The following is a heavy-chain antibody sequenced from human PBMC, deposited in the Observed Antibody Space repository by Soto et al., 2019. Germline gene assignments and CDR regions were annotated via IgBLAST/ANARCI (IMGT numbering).Heavy chain of an antibody. J-gene: IGHJ3*02. CDR3: ARELALLWFGESVGAFDI. V-gene: IGHV3-33*01. Sequence: GGSLRLSCAASGFTFSSYGMHWVRQAPGKGLEWVAVIWYDGSNKYFADSVKGRFTISRDNSKNTLYLQMGSLRAEDMAVYYCARELALLWFGESVGAFDIWGQGTMVTVSS. CDR2: IWYDGSNK. D-gene: IGHD3-10*01. CDR1: GFTFSSYG.